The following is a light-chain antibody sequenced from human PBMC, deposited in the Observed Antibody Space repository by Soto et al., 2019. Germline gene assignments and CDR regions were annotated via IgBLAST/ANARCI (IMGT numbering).Light chain of an antibody. J-gene: IGKJ1*01. Sequence: AIQMTQSPSSLSASVGDRVTLTCRASQDIGKDLGWYQQKPGEAPKLLIFEASTVQAGVPSRFSGSGSGTDFTLTISSLQPEDCATYFCLQDYNYPRTFGQGTTVALK. V-gene: IGKV1-6*01. CDR1: QDIGKD. CDR3: LQDYNYPRT. CDR2: EAS.